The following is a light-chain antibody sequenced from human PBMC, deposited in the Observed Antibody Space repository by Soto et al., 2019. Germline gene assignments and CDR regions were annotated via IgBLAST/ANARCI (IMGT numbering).Light chain of an antibody. CDR1: SSNIGAGYN. Sequence: QLVLTQPPSVSGAPGQRVTISCTGSSSNIGAGYNVHWYQQLPGTAPKLLIFGNSNRPSGVPDRFSGSKSGTSASLAITGLHAEDEADYSCQSYDSSLSGWVFGGGTKLTV. CDR3: QSYDSSLSGWV. CDR2: GNS. J-gene: IGLJ3*02. V-gene: IGLV1-40*01.